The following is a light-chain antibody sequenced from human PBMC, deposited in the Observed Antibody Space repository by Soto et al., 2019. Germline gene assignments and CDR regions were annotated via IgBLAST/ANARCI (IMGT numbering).Light chain of an antibody. CDR3: HQSGISPLT. CDR2: GAS. V-gene: IGKV3-20*01. J-gene: IGKJ3*01. CDR1: QFVSSTY. Sequence: EVVLTQSPGTLSLSPGARATLSCRASQFVSSTYLAWYQQRPGQAPRLLIYGASSRATGIPDRFSGGGSETDFTLTISRLDPEDFAVYYCHQSGISPLTLGPGTKVDIK.